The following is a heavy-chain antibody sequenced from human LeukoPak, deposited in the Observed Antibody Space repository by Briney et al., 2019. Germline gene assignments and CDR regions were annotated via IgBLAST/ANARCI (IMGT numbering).Heavy chain of an antibody. V-gene: IGHV3-23*01. CDR2: ISDNGGGT. J-gene: IGHJ4*02. D-gene: IGHD4/OR15-4a*01. CDR1: GVIFRNYA. Sequence: GVSLRLSCVASGVIFRNYAMSWVRRAPGEGLEWVSGISDNGGGTYYSDSLKGRFTISRDNSKNMLYLQMNSLRAEDTAVYYCAKESGALGAPLYDYWGRGILVTASS. CDR3: AKESGALGAPLYDY.